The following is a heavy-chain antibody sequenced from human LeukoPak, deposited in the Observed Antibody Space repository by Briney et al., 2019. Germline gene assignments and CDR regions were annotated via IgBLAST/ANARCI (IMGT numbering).Heavy chain of an antibody. V-gene: IGHV3-7*05. CDR1: GFTFSNYW. J-gene: IGHJ6*02. CDR3: VRHRSPYYYGLDV. CDR2: IKQDGSEK. Sequence: GGSLRLSCTGSGFTFSNYWMSWVRQAPGKGLEWVANIKQDGSEKYYVDSVKGRFTISRDNAKNSLYLQMNSLRVEDTAVYYCVRHRSPYYYGLDVWGQGTTVTVSS.